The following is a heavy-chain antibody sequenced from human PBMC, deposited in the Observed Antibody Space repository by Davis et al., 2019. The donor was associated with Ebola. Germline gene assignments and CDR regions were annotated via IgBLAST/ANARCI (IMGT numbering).Heavy chain of an antibody. CDR3: ARTDNLDY. V-gene: IGHV3-74*01. D-gene: IGHD1-1*01. Sequence: GESLKISCAASGFSLSSYWMHWVRQAPGKGLEWVSRTKYDGSITYYAESVKGRFTISRDSAKNTLYLQMNGLRAEDTAVYYCARTDNLDYWGQGTLVTVSS. J-gene: IGHJ4*02. CDR1: GFSLSSYW. CDR2: TKYDGSIT.